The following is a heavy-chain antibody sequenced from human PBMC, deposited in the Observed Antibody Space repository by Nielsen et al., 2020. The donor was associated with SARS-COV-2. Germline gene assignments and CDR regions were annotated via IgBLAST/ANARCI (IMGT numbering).Heavy chain of an antibody. J-gene: IGHJ6*02. D-gene: IGHD3-10*01. CDR2: ISSSSSYT. Sequence: RQAPGKGLEWVSYISSSSSYTNYADSVKGRFTISRDNAKNSLYLQMNSLRAEDTAVYYCARAMGGSGSYYTNDYYGMDVWGQGTTVTVSS. CDR3: ARAMGGSGSYYTNDYYGMDV. V-gene: IGHV3-11*05.